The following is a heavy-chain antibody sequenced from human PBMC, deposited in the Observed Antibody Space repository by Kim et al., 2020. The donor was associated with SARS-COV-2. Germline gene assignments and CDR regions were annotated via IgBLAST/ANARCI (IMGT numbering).Heavy chain of an antibody. CDR3: ALKTRYGMDV. CDR2: IA. J-gene: IGHJ6*02. Sequence: IANYAQKYQGRVTITADKSTSTAYMELSRLRSEETAVYYCALKTRYGMDVWGQGTTVTVSS. V-gene: IGHV1-69*02.